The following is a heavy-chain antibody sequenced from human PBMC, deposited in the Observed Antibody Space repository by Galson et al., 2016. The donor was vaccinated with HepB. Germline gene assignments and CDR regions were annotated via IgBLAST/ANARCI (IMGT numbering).Heavy chain of an antibody. CDR1: GDPKGIISRNW. CDR3: ARDQGGFTYTYDS. V-gene: IGHV4-4*02. J-gene: IGHJ5*01. D-gene: IGHD3-16*01. CDR2: ISQGGTT. Sequence: SETLSLTCSVSGDPKGIISRNWWSWVRQLPGKGLEWIGEISQGGTTNYNPSLKSRVPMSIDKTQNQFFLTLTSVTAADTAVYFCARDQGGFTYTYDSWGHGVLVTVSS.